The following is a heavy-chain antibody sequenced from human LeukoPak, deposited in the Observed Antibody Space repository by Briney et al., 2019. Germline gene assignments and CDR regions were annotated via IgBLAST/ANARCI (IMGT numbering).Heavy chain of an antibody. CDR2: TYYRSKWYN. V-gene: IGHV6-1*01. CDR3: ARYVSAGRSFDY. Sequence: SQTLSLTCAISGDXVSSNSAAWNWIRQSPSTGLQWLGRTYYRSKWYNDYAVSVKSRITINPDTSKNQFSLQLNSVTSEDTAVYYCARYVSAGRSFDYWGQGTLVTVSS. D-gene: IGHD3-10*02. J-gene: IGHJ4*02. CDR1: GDXVSSNSAA.